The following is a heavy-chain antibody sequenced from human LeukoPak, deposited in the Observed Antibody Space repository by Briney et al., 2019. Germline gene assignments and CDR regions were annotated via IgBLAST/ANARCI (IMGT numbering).Heavy chain of an antibody. CDR1: GGSISSGSYY. Sequence: SQTLSLTCTVSGGSISSGSYYWSWIRQPAGKGLEWIGRIYTSGSTNYNPSLKSRVTISVDTSKNQFSLKLSSVTAADTAVYYCARGAQDYYDSSGYYETFDYWGQGTLVTVSS. CDR2: IYTSGST. D-gene: IGHD3-22*01. J-gene: IGHJ4*02. CDR3: ARGAQDYYDSSGYYETFDY. V-gene: IGHV4-61*02.